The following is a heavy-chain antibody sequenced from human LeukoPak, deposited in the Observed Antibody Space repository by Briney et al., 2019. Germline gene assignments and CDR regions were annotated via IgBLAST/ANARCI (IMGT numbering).Heavy chain of an antibody. CDR2: INAGNGNT. J-gene: IGHJ4*02. CDR3: ARCSGGSCYQGFDY. V-gene: IGHV1-3*01. CDR1: GYTFTSYA. Sequence: GASVKVSCKASGYTFTSYAMHWVRQAPGQRLERMGWINAGNGNTKYSQKFQGRVTITRDTSASTAYMELSSLRSEDTAVYYCARCSGGSCYQGFDYWGQGTLVTVSS. D-gene: IGHD2-15*01.